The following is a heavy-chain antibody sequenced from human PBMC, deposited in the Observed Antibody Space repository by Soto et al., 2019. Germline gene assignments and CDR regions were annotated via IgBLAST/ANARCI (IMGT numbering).Heavy chain of an antibody. J-gene: IGHJ6*03. CDR2: ISGSSTTI. Sequence: EVQLVESGGDLVQPGGSLRLSCAASGFIFSTYSMNWVRQAPGKGLEWVAYISGSSTTIYYADSVKGRFTISRDNAKNSLYLQLNSLRAEDTAVYYSARDPQPTTPSYYYYMDVWGKGTTVTVSS. CDR3: ARDPQPTTPSYYYYMDV. CDR1: GFIFSTYS. V-gene: IGHV3-48*01. D-gene: IGHD2-2*01.